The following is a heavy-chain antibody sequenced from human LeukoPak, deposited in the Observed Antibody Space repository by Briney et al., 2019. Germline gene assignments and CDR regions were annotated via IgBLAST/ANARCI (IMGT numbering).Heavy chain of an antibody. V-gene: IGHV3-23*01. CDR3: ARSIYASGSFYTFDI. Sequence: GGSLRLSCAASGFTFSSYAMSWVRQAPGKGLEWVSAISGSGGSTYYADSVKGRFTISRDNSKNTLYLQMNTLRAEDTAVYYCARSIYASGSFYTFDIWGQGTMVTVSS. J-gene: IGHJ3*02. CDR2: ISGSGGST. CDR1: GFTFSSYA. D-gene: IGHD3-10*01.